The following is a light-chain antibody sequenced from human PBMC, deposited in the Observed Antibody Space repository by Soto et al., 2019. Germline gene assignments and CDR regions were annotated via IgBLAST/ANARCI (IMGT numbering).Light chain of an antibody. V-gene: IGKV1-39*01. J-gene: IGKJ5*01. Sequence: DIQMTQSPSSLSASVGDRVTITCRASQSISSYLNWYQQKPGKAPKLLIYTASSLQSGVPSRFSGSGSGTDVTLTISSLQPEDFATYYCQQSYSTPTFCQGTRLEIK. CDR1: QSISSY. CDR3: QQSYSTPT. CDR2: TAS.